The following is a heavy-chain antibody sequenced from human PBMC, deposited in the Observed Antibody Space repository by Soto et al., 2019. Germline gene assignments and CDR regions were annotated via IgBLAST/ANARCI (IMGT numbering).Heavy chain of an antibody. CDR2: ISWNSGSI. D-gene: IGHD1-26*01. CDR3: AKDMPRKWELLSDAFDI. Sequence: EVQLVESGGGLVQPGRSLRLSCAASGFTFDDYAMHWVRQAPGKGLEWVSGISWNSGSIGYADSVKGRFTISSDNAKNSLYLQMNSLRAEDTALYYCAKDMPRKWELLSDAFDIWGQGTMVTVSS. CDR1: GFTFDDYA. V-gene: IGHV3-9*01. J-gene: IGHJ3*02.